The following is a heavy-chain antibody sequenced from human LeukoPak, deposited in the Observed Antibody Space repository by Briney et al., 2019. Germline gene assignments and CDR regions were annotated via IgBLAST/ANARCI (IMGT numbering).Heavy chain of an antibody. CDR3: AKASWISSTAAVR. J-gene: IGHJ4*02. D-gene: IGHD2-15*01. Sequence: GGSLRLSCAASGLSFSSFAMSWVRQGPARGLEWVSSLRGNGETFYADSVKGRFTLSSDSSRNTVYFQLTNLRVEDTAIYYCAKASWISSTAAVRWGQGTLVTVSS. CDR1: GLSFSSFA. CDR2: LRGNGET. V-gene: IGHV3-23*01.